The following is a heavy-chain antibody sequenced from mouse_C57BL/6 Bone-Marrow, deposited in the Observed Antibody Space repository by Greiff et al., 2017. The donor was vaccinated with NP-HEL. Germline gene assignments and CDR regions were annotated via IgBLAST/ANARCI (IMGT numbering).Heavy chain of an antibody. D-gene: IGHD6-1*01. CDR1: GYSFTSYY. CDR3: ARCAAGYAMDY. CDR2: IYPGSGNT. J-gene: IGHJ4*01. V-gene: IGHV1-66*01. Sequence: VQLQQSGPELVKPGASVKISCKASGYSFTSYYIYWVKQRPGQGLEWIGWIYPGSGNTKYNEKFKGKATLTADTSSSTAYMQLSSLTSEDSAVYYCARCAAGYAMDYWGQGTSVTVSS.